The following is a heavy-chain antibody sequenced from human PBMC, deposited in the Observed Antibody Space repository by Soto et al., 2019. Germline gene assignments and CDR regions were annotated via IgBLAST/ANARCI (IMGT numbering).Heavy chain of an antibody. D-gene: IGHD2-15*01. CDR1: GYTFSNYG. J-gene: IGHJ6*02. CDR3: AREGLLPYYYYGMDV. Sequence: QVQLVQSGGEVKKPGASVKVSCRASGYTFSNYGITWVRQAPGQGLEWMGCISAYNGNTNYAQKLQGRVTMTTDTSTNTVYMELRSLRSDDTCVYYCAREGLLPYYYYGMDVWAQGTTVTVSS. V-gene: IGHV1-18*01. CDR2: ISAYNGNT.